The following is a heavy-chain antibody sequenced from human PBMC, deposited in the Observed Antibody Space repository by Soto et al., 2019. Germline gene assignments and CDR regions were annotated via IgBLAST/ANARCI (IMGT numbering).Heavy chain of an antibody. J-gene: IGHJ4*02. V-gene: IGHV4-39*01. CDR1: GGSISSSSYY. CDR3: ERLNYDILTGYYNDY. CDR2: IYYSGST. Sequence: PSETLSLTCTVSGGSISSSSYYWGLIPQPPRKGLEWIGSIYYSGSTYYNPSLKSRVTISVDTSKNQFSLKLSSVTAADTAVYYCERLNYDILTGYYNDYWGQGTLVTVSS. D-gene: IGHD3-9*01.